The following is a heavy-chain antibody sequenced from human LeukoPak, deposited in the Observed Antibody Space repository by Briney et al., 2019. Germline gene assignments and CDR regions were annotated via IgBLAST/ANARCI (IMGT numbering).Heavy chain of an antibody. V-gene: IGHV3-30-3*01. CDR1: GFTFSSYA. CDR2: ISYDGSNK. Sequence: RPGGSLRLSCAASGFTFSSYAMHWVRQAPGKGLEWVAVISYDGSNKYYADSVKGRFTISRDNSKNTLYLQMNSLRAEDTAVYYCAKAADSTMVRGVELDYWGQGTLVTVSS. CDR3: AKAADSTMVRGVELDY. D-gene: IGHD3-10*01. J-gene: IGHJ4*02.